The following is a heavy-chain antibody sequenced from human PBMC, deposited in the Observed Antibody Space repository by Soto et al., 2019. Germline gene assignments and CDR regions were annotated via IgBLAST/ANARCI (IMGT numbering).Heavy chain of an antibody. V-gene: IGHV4-4*02. CDR1: GGSIRSSNW. CDR3: ARVRRRFYYYCAMDV. CDR2: IYQNGST. Sequence: QVQLQESGPGLVKPSGTLSLTCAVSGGSIRSSNWWSWVRQPPGKGLEWIGEIYQNGSTNYNTSLKSRVTISVDMAKNHFSLKLSSVTAADTAVYYCARVRRRFYYYCAMDVWGQGTTVTVTS. D-gene: IGHD3-10*01. J-gene: IGHJ6*02.